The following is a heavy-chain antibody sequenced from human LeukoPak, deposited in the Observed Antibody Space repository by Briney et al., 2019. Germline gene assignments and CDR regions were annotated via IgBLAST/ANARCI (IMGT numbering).Heavy chain of an antibody. D-gene: IGHD2-21*02. CDR2: ISYDGSNK. CDR1: GFTFSSYG. Sequence: GRSLRLSCAASGFTFSSYGMHWVRQAPGKGLEWVAVISYDGSNKYYADSVKGRFTISRDNSKNTLYLQMNSLRAEDTAVYYCARDKKRGVTHFDYWGQGTLVTVSS. V-gene: IGHV3-30*03. J-gene: IGHJ4*02. CDR3: ARDKKRGVTHFDY.